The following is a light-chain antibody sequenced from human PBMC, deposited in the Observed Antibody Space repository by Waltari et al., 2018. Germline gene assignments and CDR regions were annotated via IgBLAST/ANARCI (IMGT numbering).Light chain of an antibody. CDR2: KAS. CDR1: QSISDW. V-gene: IGKV1-5*03. Sequence: GDRVTITCRASQSISDWLAWYQQKPGKAPKLLIYKASDLESGVPSRFSGSGSGTEFTLTISSLQPDDFATYYCQHYDGFPWTFGQGTEVESK. J-gene: IGKJ1*01. CDR3: QHYDGFPWT.